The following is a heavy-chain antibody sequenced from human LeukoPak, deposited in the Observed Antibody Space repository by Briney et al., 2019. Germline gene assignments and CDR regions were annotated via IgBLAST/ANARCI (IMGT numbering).Heavy chain of an antibody. Sequence: ASVKVSCQAPGYTFGSYGIMWVRQAPGRGLEWLGWISGHNGDTRYAQDLQDRLTMTTDTTTSTAYMELSSLRTDDTAVYFCARGVGHIVMVTALPDYWGQGTLVTVSS. CDR3: ARGVGHIVMVTALPDY. J-gene: IGHJ4*02. D-gene: IGHD2-21*02. CDR2: ISGHNGDT. CDR1: GYTFGSYG. V-gene: IGHV1-18*04.